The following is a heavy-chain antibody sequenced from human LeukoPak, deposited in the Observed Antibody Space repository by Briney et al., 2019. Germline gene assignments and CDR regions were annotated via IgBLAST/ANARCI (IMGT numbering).Heavy chain of an antibody. CDR2: IYYSGST. CDR1: GGSISSYY. CDR3: AREFSSIAVAGTAAFDI. D-gene: IGHD6-19*01. V-gene: IGHV4-59*01. Sequence: SGTLSLTCTVSGGSISSYYWSWIRQPPGKGLEWIGYIYYSGSTNYNPSLKSRVTISVDTSKDQFSLKLSSVTAADTAVYYCAREFSSIAVAGTAAFDIWGQGTMVTVSS. J-gene: IGHJ3*02.